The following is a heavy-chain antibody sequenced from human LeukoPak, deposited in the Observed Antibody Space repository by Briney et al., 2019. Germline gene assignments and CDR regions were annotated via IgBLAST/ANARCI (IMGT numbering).Heavy chain of an antibody. Sequence: GGSLRLSCAASGFTFSSYCMHWVRQAPGKGLEWVAVIWYDGSNKYYADSVKGRFTISRDNSKNTLYLQMNSLRAEDTAVYYCARDKAVAGTRWFDPWGQGTLVTVSS. CDR2: IWYDGSNK. J-gene: IGHJ5*02. V-gene: IGHV3-33*01. D-gene: IGHD6-19*01. CDR3: ARDKAVAGTRWFDP. CDR1: GFTFSSYC.